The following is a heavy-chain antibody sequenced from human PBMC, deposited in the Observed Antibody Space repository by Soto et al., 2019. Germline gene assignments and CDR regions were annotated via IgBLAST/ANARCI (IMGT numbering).Heavy chain of an antibody. Sequence: GGSLRLSCEASGFTFSDYYMSWFRQAPGKGLEWVSYISGGGTFAKYADSLRGRFTIFRDNANSSLNLQISSLRADDSAVYYCARGHTTVRRAYFDYWGQGTVVTVS. CDR1: GFTFSDYY. CDR2: ISGGGTFA. V-gene: IGHV3-11*06. CDR3: ARGHTTVRRAYFDY. J-gene: IGHJ4*02. D-gene: IGHD4-17*01.